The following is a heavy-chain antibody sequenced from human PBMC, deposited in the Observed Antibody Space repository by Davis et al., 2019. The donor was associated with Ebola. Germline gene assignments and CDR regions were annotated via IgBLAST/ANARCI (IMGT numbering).Heavy chain of an antibody. D-gene: IGHD1-26*01. J-gene: IGHJ4*02. CDR3: ARGPPVGWSYPWGLDY. CDR2: INPHNGNT. CDR1: GYTFTVYY. Sequence: AASVKVSCKASGYTFTVYYMHWVRQAPGQGLEWMGWINPHNGNTNYAQNVQGRVTMTTDTSTSTAYMEVGSLRSDDTAVYYCARGPPVGWSYPWGLDYWGQGTLVTVSS. V-gene: IGHV1-18*04.